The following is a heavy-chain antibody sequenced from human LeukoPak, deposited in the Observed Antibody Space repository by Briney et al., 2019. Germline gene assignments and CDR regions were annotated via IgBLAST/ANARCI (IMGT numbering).Heavy chain of an antibody. Sequence: GGSPRLSCAASGFTFSRNWMHWVRQAPGKGLVWVSRINSDGSITNYADSVKGRFTISRDNAKNTLYLQMSSLRAEDTAVYYCAKIDAYWGQGTLVTVSS. CDR2: INSDGSIT. V-gene: IGHV3-74*01. J-gene: IGHJ4*02. CDR3: AKIDAY. CDR1: GFTFSRNW.